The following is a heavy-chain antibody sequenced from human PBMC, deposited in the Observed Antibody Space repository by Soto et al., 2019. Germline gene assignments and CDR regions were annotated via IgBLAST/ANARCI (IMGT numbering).Heavy chain of an antibody. CDR3: ARGGCDSSGSYTYPGDYYGMDV. Sequence: EVQLVESGGGLVQPGGSLRLSCAASGFTFSSYDMHWVRQATGKGLEWVSAIGTAGDTYYPGSVKGRFTISRENAKNSLYIQMNSLRAEDTAVYYCARGGCDSSGSYTYPGDYYGMDVWGQGTTVTVSS. CDR1: GFTFSSYD. J-gene: IGHJ6*02. V-gene: IGHV3-13*01. CDR2: IGTAGDT. D-gene: IGHD3-22*01.